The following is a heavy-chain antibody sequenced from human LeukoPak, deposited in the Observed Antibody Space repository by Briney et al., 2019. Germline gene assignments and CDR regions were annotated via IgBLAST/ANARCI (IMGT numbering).Heavy chain of an antibody. J-gene: IGHJ6*02. Sequence: SETLSLTCTVSGGSISSYYWSWIRQPPGKGLEWIGYIYYSGSTNYNPSLKSRVTISVDTSKNQFSLKLSSVTAADTAVYYCARDRGGRDSSGWRIDYYYYGMDVWGQGTTVTVSS. CDR3: ARDRGGRDSSGWRIDYYYYGMDV. V-gene: IGHV4-59*01. CDR2: IYYSGST. CDR1: GGSISSYY. D-gene: IGHD6-19*01.